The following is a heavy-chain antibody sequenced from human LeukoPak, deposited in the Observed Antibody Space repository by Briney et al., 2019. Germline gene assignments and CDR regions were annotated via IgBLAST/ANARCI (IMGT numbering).Heavy chain of an antibody. Sequence: PSETLSPTCAVSGYSISSGYYWGWIRQPPGKGLEWIGSIYHSGSTYYNPSLKSRVTISVDTSKNQFSLRLSSVTAADTAVYYCARGGFYCGGDCYVDYWGQGTLVAVSS. V-gene: IGHV4-38-2*01. D-gene: IGHD2-21*02. CDR1: GYSISSGYY. CDR3: ARGGFYCGGDCYVDY. J-gene: IGHJ4*02. CDR2: IYHSGST.